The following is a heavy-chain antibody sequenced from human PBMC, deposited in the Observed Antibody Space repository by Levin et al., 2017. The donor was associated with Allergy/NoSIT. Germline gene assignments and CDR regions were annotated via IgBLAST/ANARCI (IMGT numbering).Heavy chain of an antibody. V-gene: IGHV3-72*01. CDR1: GFTFSDHY. D-gene: IGHD5/OR15-5a*01. J-gene: IGHJ3*02. Sequence: GESLKISCAASGFTFSDHYMDWVRQAPGKGLEWVGLIRNKAKSYTTDYAASVKGRFIISRDDSKKSLYLQMNSLKTEDTAVYYCARRGGESGSSFYDKWGKGTMVTVSS. CDR3: ARRGGESGSSFYDK. CDR2: IRNKAKSYTT.